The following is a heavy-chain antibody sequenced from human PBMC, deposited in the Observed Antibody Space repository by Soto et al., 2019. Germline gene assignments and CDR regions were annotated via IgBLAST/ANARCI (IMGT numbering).Heavy chain of an antibody. D-gene: IGHD3-3*01. Sequence: GGSLRLSGAVSGFTFSNYAMHWVRQAPGKGLEWVAVISDDGSNKYYADSVMGRFTISRDNSKKTLYVQMNSLRAEDTAVYYCAKMSDFWSGAPTYHFDYWGQGTQVTVSS. CDR1: GFTFSNYA. CDR3: AKMSDFWSGAPTYHFDY. V-gene: IGHV3-30*18. J-gene: IGHJ4*02. CDR2: ISDDGSNK.